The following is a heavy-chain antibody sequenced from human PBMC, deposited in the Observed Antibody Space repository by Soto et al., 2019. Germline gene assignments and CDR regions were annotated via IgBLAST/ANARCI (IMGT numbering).Heavy chain of an antibody. CDR3: ARGASEDYYDILSGPVG. CDR1: GFTFSSYA. Sequence: GGSLRLSCAASGFTFSSYAMHWVRQAPGKGLEWVAVISYDGSNKYYADSVKGRFTISRDNSKNTLYLQMNSLRAEDTAVYYCARGASEDYYDILSGPVGWGQGTLVTVSS. CDR2: ISYDGSNK. V-gene: IGHV3-30-3*01. D-gene: IGHD3-9*01. J-gene: IGHJ4*02.